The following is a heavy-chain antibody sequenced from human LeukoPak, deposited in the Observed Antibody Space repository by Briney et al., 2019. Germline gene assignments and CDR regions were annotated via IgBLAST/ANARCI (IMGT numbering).Heavy chain of an antibody. Sequence: GASVKVSCKASGYTFTSYGISWVRQAPGQGLEWMGWISAYNGNTNYAQKLQGRVTMPTDTSTSTAYMELRSLRSDDTAVYYCARDRDYGGNSWYFDLWGRGTLVTVSS. CDR2: ISAYNGNT. D-gene: IGHD4-23*01. V-gene: IGHV1-18*01. J-gene: IGHJ2*01. CDR1: GYTFTSYG. CDR3: ARDRDYGGNSWYFDL.